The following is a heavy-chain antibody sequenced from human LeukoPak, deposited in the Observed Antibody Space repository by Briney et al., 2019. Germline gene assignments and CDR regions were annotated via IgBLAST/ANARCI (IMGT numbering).Heavy chain of an antibody. CDR3: ARDNWNLHYFDY. J-gene: IGHJ4*02. Sequence: PSQTLSLTCTVSSGSISSYYWSWIRQPPGKGLEWIGYIYYSGSTNYNPSLKGRATISVDTSKNQFSLKLSSVTAADTAVYYCARDNWNLHYFDYWGQGTLVTVSS. D-gene: IGHD1-20*01. CDR2: IYYSGST. CDR1: SGSISSYY. V-gene: IGHV4-59*01.